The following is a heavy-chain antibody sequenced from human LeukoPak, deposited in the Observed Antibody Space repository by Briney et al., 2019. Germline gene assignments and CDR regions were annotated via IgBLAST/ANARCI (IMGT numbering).Heavy chain of an antibody. J-gene: IGHJ4*02. CDR1: GYTFTSYD. CDR3: ARGKRYFDWLLRGKDFDY. D-gene: IGHD3-9*01. Sequence: ASVKVSCKASGYTFTSYDINWVRQATGQGLEWMGWMNPNSGNTGHAQKFQGRVTMTRNTSISTAYMELSSLRSEDTAVYYCARGKRYFDWLLRGKDFDYWGQGTLVTVSS. CDR2: MNPNSGNT. V-gene: IGHV1-8*01.